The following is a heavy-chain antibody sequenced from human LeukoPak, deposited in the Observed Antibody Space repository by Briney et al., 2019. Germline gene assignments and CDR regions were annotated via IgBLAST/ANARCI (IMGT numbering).Heavy chain of an antibody. CDR1: VFPFSDYS. V-gene: IGHV3-23*01. Sequence: GGSLRLSCAASVFPFSDYSMTWVRQAQRKGLEWVAAISPSASHRYYADFVGGRFTISRDNSKNTLDLQMSSLRAEDTAVYYCVKDRFGSFDPWGQGTLVTVSS. CDR3: VKDRFGSFDP. CDR2: ISPSASHR. J-gene: IGHJ5*02. D-gene: IGHD5-18*01.